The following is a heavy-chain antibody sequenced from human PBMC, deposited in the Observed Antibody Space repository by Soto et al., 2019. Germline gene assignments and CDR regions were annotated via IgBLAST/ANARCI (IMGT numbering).Heavy chain of an antibody. V-gene: IGHV3-48*03. CDR2: ISSSGSTI. J-gene: IGHJ6*02. Sequence: EVQLVESGGGLVQPGGSLRLSCAASGFTFSSYEMNWVRQAPGKGLEWGSYISSSGSTIYYADSVKGRFTISRDNAKNSLYLQMNSLRAEDTAVYYCARDHKGGYYYYGMDVWGQGNTVTVSS. CDR1: GFTFSSYE. CDR3: ARDHKGGYYYYGMDV.